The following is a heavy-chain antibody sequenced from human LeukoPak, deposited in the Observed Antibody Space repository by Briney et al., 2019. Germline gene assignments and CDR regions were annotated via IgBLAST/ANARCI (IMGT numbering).Heavy chain of an antibody. J-gene: IGHJ3*02. CDR3: AKEPRKYYYDSSGYLRVDAFDI. Sequence: HPGGSLRLSCAASGFTFSSYAMSWVRQAPGKGLEWVSAISGSGGSTYYADSVKGRFTISRDNSKNTLYLQMNSLRAEDTAVYYCAKEPRKYYYDSSGYLRVDAFDIWGQGTMVTVSS. CDR1: GFTFSSYA. V-gene: IGHV3-23*01. D-gene: IGHD3-22*01. CDR2: ISGSGGST.